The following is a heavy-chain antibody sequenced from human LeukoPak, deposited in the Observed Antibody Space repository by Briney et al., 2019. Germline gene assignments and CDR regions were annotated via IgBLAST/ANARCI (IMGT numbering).Heavy chain of an antibody. CDR2: ISGSGGST. V-gene: IGHV3-23*01. Sequence: GGSLRLSCAASGFTFSSYAMSWVRQAPGKGLEWVSAISGSGGSTYYADSAKGRFTISRDNSKNTLYLQMNSLRAEDTAVYYCAKVRYGIAVAGLEDYWGQGTLVTVSS. J-gene: IGHJ4*02. CDR3: AKVRYGIAVAGLEDY. D-gene: IGHD6-19*01. CDR1: GFTFSSYA.